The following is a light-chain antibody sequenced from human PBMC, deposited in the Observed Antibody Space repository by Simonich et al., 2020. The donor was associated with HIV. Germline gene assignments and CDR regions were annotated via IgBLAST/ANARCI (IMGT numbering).Light chain of an antibody. J-gene: IGKJ4*01. CDR3: QQYNSYSPTLT. CDR1: QSISSW. Sequence: DSQMTQSPSTLSASVGDRVTITCRDSQSISSWLAWYQQKPGKAPKLLIYMASSLESGVPSRSSGSGSGTEFTLTISSLQPDDFATYYCQQYNSYSPTLTFGGGTKVEIK. CDR2: MAS. V-gene: IGKV1-5*03.